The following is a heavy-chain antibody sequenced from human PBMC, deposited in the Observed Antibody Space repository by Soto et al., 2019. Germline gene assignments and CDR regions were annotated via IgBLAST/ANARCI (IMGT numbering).Heavy chain of an antibody. D-gene: IGHD6-19*01. CDR1: WGTFSNYA. V-gene: IGHV1-3*01. Sequence: ASVKVSCQASWGTFSNYAISWGGQAPGQRIEWMGWINVGNGNTKYSQNLQGRVTIYQDTSASTAYMELSSLTSEDTAMYYCAREKWASGSRLLDPWGKGTLVTVSS. CDR3: AREKWASGSRLLDP. CDR2: INVGNGNT. J-gene: IGHJ5*02.